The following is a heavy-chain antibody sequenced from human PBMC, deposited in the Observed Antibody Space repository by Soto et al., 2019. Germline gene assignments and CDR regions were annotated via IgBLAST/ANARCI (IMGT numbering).Heavy chain of an antibody. D-gene: IGHD3-10*01. V-gene: IGHV4-34*01. CDR3: ARAGFYGPFDAFDI. CDR1: GGTLSNYY. Sequence: SETLSFTCAVYGGTLSNYYWSWIRQSPGKGLEWIGEIHSSGSTNYNPSLTSGVTISVDTSKNQFSLRLSFVTPADTAVYYCARAGFYGPFDAFDIWGHGTMVTVSS. J-gene: IGHJ3*02. CDR2: IHSSGST.